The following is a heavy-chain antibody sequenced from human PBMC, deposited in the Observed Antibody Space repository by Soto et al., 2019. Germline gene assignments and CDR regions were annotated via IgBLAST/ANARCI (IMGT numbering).Heavy chain of an antibody. D-gene: IGHD6-13*01. J-gene: IGHJ4*02. CDR3: ARDLRRPSSSWADC. V-gene: IGHV1-18*04. CDR2: ISAYNGNT. CDR1: GYTFTSYG. Sequence: QVQLVQSGAAVKKPGASVKVSCKASGYTFTSYGISWVRPAPGQGLEWMGWISAYNGNTNYAQKLQGRVTMTTATATSTADMGLRILISDDTAVYDCARDLRRPSSSWADCWVQGTLVTVSS.